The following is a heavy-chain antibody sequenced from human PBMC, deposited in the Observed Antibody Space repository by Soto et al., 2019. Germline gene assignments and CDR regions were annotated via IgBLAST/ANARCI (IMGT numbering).Heavy chain of an antibody. D-gene: IGHD5-18*01. CDR3: AHSEYEDTAMARGYSYYYMDV. J-gene: IGHJ6*03. V-gene: IGHV2-5*02. CDR1: GFSLSTSGVG. Sequence: QITLKESGPTLVKPTQTLTLTCTFSGFSLSTSGVGVGWIRQPPGKALEWLALIYWDDDKRYSPSLKSRLTITKDTSKNQVVLTMTNMDPVDTATYYCAHSEYEDTAMARGYSYYYMDVWGKGTTVTVSS. CDR2: IYWDDDK.